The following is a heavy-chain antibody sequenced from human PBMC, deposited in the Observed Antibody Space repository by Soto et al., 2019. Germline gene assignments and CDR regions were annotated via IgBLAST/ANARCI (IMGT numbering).Heavy chain of an antibody. J-gene: IGHJ4*02. CDR1: GFTFSSYW. CDR3: ARDSGVLWFGESPPFDY. D-gene: IGHD3-10*01. Sequence: EVQLVESGGGLVQPGGSLRLSCAASGFTFSSYWMSWVRQAPGKGLEWVANIKQDGSEKYYVDSVKGRFTISRDNAKNSLYLQMNSLRAEDTAVYYCARDSGVLWFGESPPFDYWGQGTLVTVSS. V-gene: IGHV3-7*03. CDR2: IKQDGSEK.